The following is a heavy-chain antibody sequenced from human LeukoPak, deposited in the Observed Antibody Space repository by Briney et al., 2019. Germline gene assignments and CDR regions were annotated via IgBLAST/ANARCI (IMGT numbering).Heavy chain of an antibody. J-gene: IGHJ4*02. CDR1: AFTFSSYE. CDR2: ITSGASTI. V-gene: IGHV3-48*03. CDR3: ARQDPELAY. D-gene: IGHD1-26*01. Sequence: GGSLRLSCAASAFTFSSYEMNWVRQAPGKGLEWVSYITSGASTIYYADSVKGRFTISRDNAKNSLYLQMNSLRVEDTAVYYCARQDPELAYWGQGTLVTVSS.